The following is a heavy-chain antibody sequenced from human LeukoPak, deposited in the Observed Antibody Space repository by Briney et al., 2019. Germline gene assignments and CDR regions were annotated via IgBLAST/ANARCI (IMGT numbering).Heavy chain of an antibody. CDR2: IIPMFAPA. Sequence: GASVKVSCKASGGTFNNYAITWVRQAPGQGLEWMGGIIPMFAPARYAQNFQGRVTITTDESTSTAYMELSNLKSEDTALYYCARGAHSGSYSSWFHRWGQGTLVTVSS. J-gene: IGHJ5*02. CDR1: GGTFNNYA. CDR3: ARGAHSGSYSSWFHR. V-gene: IGHV1-69*05. D-gene: IGHD3-10*01.